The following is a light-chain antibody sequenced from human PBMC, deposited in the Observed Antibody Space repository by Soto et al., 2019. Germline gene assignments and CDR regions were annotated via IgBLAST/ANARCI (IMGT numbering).Light chain of an antibody. V-gene: IGLV2-8*01. CDR3: SSYAGSNIFG. J-gene: IGLJ1*01. CDR2: EVS. CDR1: SSDVGGYDY. Sequence: QSALTQPPSASGSPGQSVTISCTGTSSDVGGYDYVSWYQQHPGEAPKLMIYEVSKRPSGVPDRFSGSKSGDTASLSVSGLQAEDEADYYCSSYAGSNIFGFGTGTKLTVL.